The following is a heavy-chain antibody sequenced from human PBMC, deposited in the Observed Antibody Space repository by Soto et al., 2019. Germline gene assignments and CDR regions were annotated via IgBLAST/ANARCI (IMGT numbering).Heavy chain of an antibody. CDR3: ARLRALVTWYFDL. V-gene: IGHV4-59*08. Sequence: QVQLQESGPGLVKPSETLSLTCTVSGGSISSYYWSWIRQPPGRGLEWIGYIYYSGSTNYNPSLNRRVPMSVATSRKHFPLKLSSVTAADPAVYYCARLRALVTWYFDLWGRGTLVTVSS. CDR1: GGSISSYY. CDR2: IYYSGST. J-gene: IGHJ2*01. D-gene: IGHD5-18*01.